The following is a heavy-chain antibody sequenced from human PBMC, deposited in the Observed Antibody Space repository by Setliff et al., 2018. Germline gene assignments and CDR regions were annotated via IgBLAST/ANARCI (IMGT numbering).Heavy chain of an antibody. CDR2: IYPADSDT. Sequence: ESLKISCKGSGYTFTNYWIAWVRQMPGKGLEYMGIIYPADSDTTYSPSFQGQVTISADKSINTAYLQWSSLKASDTAIYYCARVGPLTDDAFDIWGQGTRVTVSS. V-gene: IGHV5-51*01. CDR3: ARVGPLTDDAFDI. CDR1: GYTFTNYW. D-gene: IGHD1-26*01. J-gene: IGHJ3*02.